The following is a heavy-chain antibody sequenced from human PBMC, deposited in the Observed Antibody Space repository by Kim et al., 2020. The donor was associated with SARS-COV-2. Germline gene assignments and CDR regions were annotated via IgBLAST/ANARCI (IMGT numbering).Heavy chain of an antibody. V-gene: IGHV1-8*01. Sequence: ASVKVSCKASGYTFTSYDINWVRQATGQGLEWMGWMNPNSGNTGYAQKFQGRVTMTRNTSISTAYLELSSLRSDDTAIYYCARAFTVTQTPWYFDRWGRGTPVTVSS. CDR3: ARAFTVTQTPWYFDR. J-gene: IGHJ2*01. CDR1: GYTFTSYD. CDR2: MNPNSGNT. D-gene: IGHD4-17*01.